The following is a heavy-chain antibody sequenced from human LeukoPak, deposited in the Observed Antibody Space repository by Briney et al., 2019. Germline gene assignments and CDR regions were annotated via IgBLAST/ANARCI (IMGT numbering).Heavy chain of an antibody. CDR2: IYYSGST. J-gene: IGHJ3*02. V-gene: IGHV4-59*12. D-gene: IGHD6-19*01. CDR1: GGSISSYY. CDR3: VSGRVAGIDAFDI. Sequence: SETLSLTCTVSGGSISSYYWSWIRQPPGKGLEWIGYIYYSGSTNYNPSLKSRVTISVDTSKNQFSLKLNSVTPEDTAVYYCVSGRVAGIDAFDIWGQGTMVTVSS.